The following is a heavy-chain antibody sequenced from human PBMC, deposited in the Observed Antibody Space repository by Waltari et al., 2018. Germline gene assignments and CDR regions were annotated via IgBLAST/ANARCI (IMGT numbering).Heavy chain of an antibody. V-gene: IGHV3-23*04. Sequence: EVQLVELGGGLVPPGGLLTLFVAGSGSIFITFAIIWGRQAPGRGLEWVSSISGSDGRTNYADSAKGRFTISRDNVKNTLFLQMNSLRADDAAVYYCAKDLGGFSGSHWYFDLWGRGTLVTVSS. CDR2: ISGSDGRT. CDR3: AKDLGGFSGSHWYFDL. J-gene: IGHJ2*01. D-gene: IGHD5-12*01. CDR1: GSIFITFA.